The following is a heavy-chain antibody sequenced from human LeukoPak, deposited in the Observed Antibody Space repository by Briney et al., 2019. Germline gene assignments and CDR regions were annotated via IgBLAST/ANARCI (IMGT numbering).Heavy chain of an antibody. CDR1: GFTFSSYG. CDR3: ARQKGGFRAAAGGRGPTDY. Sequence: GGSLRLSCAASGFTFSSYGIHWVRQAPGKGLEWVAVISYDGNNKWYADSVGGRFTISRDDSKNTLFLQMNSLRPEDTAVYYCARQKGGFRAAAGGRGPTDYWGQGTLVTVSS. CDR2: ISYDGNNK. J-gene: IGHJ4*02. D-gene: IGHD6-13*01. V-gene: IGHV3-30*03.